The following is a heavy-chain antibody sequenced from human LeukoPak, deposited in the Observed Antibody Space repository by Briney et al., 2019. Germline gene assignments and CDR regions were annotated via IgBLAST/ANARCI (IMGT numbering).Heavy chain of an antibody. CDR3: ARPIIEDSYSGFDY. CDR1: GGSFSGYY. J-gene: IGHJ4*02. Sequence: SETLSLTCAVYGGSFSGYYWSWIRQPPGKGLEWIGEINHSGGANYNPSLKSRVTISVDTSKNQFSLKLSSVTAADTAVYYCARPIIEDSYSGFDYWGQGTLVTVSS. CDR2: INHSGGA. V-gene: IGHV4-34*01. D-gene: IGHD3-10*01.